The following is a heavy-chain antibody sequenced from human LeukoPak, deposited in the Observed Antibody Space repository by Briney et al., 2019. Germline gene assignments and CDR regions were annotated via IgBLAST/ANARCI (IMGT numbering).Heavy chain of an antibody. CDR1: GGSISSGGYS. D-gene: IGHD3-10*01. Sequence: SQTLSLTCAVSGGSISSGGYSWSWIRQPPGKGLEWIGYIYYSGSTYYNPSLKSRVTISVDTSKNQFSLKLSSVTAADTAVYYCARGPVLLWFGELSPFDYWGQGTLVTVSS. J-gene: IGHJ4*02. CDR2: IYYSGST. V-gene: IGHV4-30-4*07. CDR3: ARGPVLLWFGELSPFDY.